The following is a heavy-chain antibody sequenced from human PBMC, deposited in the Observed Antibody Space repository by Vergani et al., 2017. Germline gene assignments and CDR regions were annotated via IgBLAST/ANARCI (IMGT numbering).Heavy chain of an antibody. V-gene: IGHV3-48*01. Sequence: EVQLVESGGGLVQPGGSLRLSCAASGSTFSSYAMNWVRQAPGKGLEWVSYISRSSSTIYYADSVKGRFTISRDNAKNSLHLQMNNLRAEDTAVYYCARDSGYCSSTSCRGGYYYMDVWGKGTTVTVSS. CDR1: GSTFSSYA. D-gene: IGHD2-2*03. CDR2: ISRSSSTI. J-gene: IGHJ6*03. CDR3: ARDSGYCSSTSCRGGYYYMDV.